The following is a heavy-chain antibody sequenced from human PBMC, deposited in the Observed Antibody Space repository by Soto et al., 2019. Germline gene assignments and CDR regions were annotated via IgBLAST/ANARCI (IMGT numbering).Heavy chain of an antibody. CDR3: ARDRSLGAYGRSGYPLDY. J-gene: IGHJ4*02. CDR1: GFTFSSYS. Sequence: EVQLVESGGGLVKPGGSLRLSCAASGFTFSSYSMNWVRQAPGKGLEWVSSISSSSSYIYYADSVKGRFTISRDNAKKSLSLQMVSVRAEDAAVYYGARDRSLGAYGRSGYPLDYWCQGNLVTVS. V-gene: IGHV3-21*01. D-gene: IGHD3-22*01. CDR2: ISSSSSYI.